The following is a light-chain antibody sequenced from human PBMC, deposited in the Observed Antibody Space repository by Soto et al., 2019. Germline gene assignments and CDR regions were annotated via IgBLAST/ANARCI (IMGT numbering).Light chain of an antibody. V-gene: IGKV1-5*01. CDR3: QQYNSYSRT. J-gene: IGKJ1*01. CDR1: QNINNW. CDR2: DAS. Sequence: DIQMTQSPSTLSASVGDRVTITCRASQNINNWLAWYQQKPGKTPKLLIYDASSLQSGGPSRFSGSGSGTEFTLTISSLQPDDFATYYCQQYNSYSRTFGRGTKVEIK.